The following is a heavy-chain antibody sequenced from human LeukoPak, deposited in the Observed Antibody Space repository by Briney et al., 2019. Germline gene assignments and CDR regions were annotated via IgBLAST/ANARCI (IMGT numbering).Heavy chain of an antibody. J-gene: IGHJ4*02. D-gene: IGHD3-10*01. Sequence: SETLSLTCAVYGGSFSGYYWSWIRQPPGKGLEWIGEINHSGSTNYNPSLKSRVTISVDTSKNQFSLKLSSVTAADTAVYYCARGSNVLLWFGETTGGYFDYWGQGTLVTVSS. V-gene: IGHV4-34*01. CDR2: INHSGST. CDR3: ARGSNVLLWFGETTGGYFDY. CDR1: GGSFSGYY.